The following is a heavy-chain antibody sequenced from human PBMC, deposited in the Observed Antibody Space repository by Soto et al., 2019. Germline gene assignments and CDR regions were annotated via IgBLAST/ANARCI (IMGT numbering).Heavy chain of an antibody. CDR2: INSDGSST. Sequence: PGGSLRLSCAASGFTFSSYWMHWVRQAPGKGLVWVSRINSDGSSTSYADSVKGRFTISRDNAKNTLYLQMNSLRAEDTAVYYCARAGYSSGWWSELDYWGQGTLVTASS. V-gene: IGHV3-74*01. J-gene: IGHJ4*02. CDR1: GFTFSSYW. D-gene: IGHD6-19*01. CDR3: ARAGYSSGWWSELDY.